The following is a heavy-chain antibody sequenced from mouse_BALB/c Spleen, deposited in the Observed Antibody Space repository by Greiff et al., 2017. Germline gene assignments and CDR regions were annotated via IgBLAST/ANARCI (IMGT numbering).Heavy chain of an antibody. CDR3: TRGRDSSGPAWFAY. J-gene: IGHJ3*01. Sequence: VQLQQSGTVLARPGASVKMSCKASGYTFTSYWMHWVKQRPGQGLEWIGAIYPGNSDTSYNQKFKGKAKLTAVTSTSTADMELSSLTNEDSAVYYCTRGRDSSGPAWFAYWGQGTLVTVSA. CDR1: GYTFTSYW. D-gene: IGHD3-2*01. V-gene: IGHV1-5*01. CDR2: IYPGNSDT.